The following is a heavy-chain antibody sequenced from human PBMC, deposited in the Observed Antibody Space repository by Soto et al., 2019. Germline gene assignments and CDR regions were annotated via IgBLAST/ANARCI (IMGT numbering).Heavy chain of an antibody. J-gene: IGHJ5*02. D-gene: IGHD3-10*01. Sequence: PGESLKISCKGSGYSFTSYWIGGERQMPGKGLEWMGIIYPGDSDTRYSPSFQGQVTISADKSISTAYLQWSSLKASDTAMYYCARQHYYGSGAPQEFDPWGQGTLVTVSS. CDR1: GYSFTSYW. CDR2: IYPGDSDT. V-gene: IGHV5-51*01. CDR3: ARQHYYGSGAPQEFDP.